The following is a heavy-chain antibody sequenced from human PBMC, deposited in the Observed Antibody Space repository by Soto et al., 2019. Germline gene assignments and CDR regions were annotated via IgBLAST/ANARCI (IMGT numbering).Heavy chain of an antibody. D-gene: IGHD3-22*01. V-gene: IGHV1-3*05. Sequence: QVQLVQSGAEEKKPGASVKVSCKASGYTFTSYVMHWMRQAPGQRLEWMGWINAGNGNTKYSQKFQGRVTITRDTSASTAYVERSSLRSEDTAVYYCARGSCYYSGDDYWGQGALVSVAS. J-gene: IGHJ4*02. CDR2: INAGNGNT. CDR3: ARGSCYYSGDDY. CDR1: GYTFTSYV.